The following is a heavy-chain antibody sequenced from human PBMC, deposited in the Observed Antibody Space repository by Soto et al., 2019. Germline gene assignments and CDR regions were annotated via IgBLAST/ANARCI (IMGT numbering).Heavy chain of an antibody. V-gene: IGHV4-34*01. CDR2: INHSGGT. CDR3: ARGSFETSAFDY. J-gene: IGHJ4*02. Sequence: QVQLQEWGAGLLKPSETLSLTCDIYDASFSGYYWSWIRQPPGKGLEWIGEINHSGGTNSNASLKSLVTLSLGTSENEFSLKLTSATAAAPAVYFCARGSFETSAFDYCDQGTLGTVSS. CDR1: DASFSGYY. D-gene: IGHD6-25*01.